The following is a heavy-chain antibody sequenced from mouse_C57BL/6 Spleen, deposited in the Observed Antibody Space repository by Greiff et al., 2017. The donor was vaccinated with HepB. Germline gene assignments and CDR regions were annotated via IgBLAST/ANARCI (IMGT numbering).Heavy chain of an antibody. J-gene: IGHJ2*01. CDR1: GFTFSSYA. CDR2: ISDGGSYT. V-gene: IGHV5-4*01. Sequence: EVQLVESGGGLVKPGGSLKLSCAASGFTFSSYAMSWVRQTPEKRLEWVATISDGGSYTYYPDNVKGRFTISRDNAKNNLYLQMSHLKSEDTAMYYCARDLDVDYWGQGTTLTVSS. CDR3: ARDLDVDY.